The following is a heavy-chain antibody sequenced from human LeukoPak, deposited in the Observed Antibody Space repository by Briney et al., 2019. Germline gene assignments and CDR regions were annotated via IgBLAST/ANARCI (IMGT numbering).Heavy chain of an antibody. J-gene: IGHJ6*03. CDR1: GFSIEDFG. Sequence: RPGGSLRLSSEASGFSIEDFGMSWVRQPPGKGLEWVSGVTWNGGSTGYAASVEGRFTISRDNAKNSLYLQMNSLRAEDTALYYCAMKFSRDYYYMDVWGKGTTVTVSS. CDR2: VTWNGGST. V-gene: IGHV3-20*03. CDR3: AMKFSRDYYYMDV.